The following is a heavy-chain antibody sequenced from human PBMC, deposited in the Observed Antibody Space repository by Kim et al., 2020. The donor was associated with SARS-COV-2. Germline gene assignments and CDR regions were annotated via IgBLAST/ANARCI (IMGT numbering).Heavy chain of an antibody. D-gene: IGHD3-3*01. CDR2: IKQDGSEK. J-gene: IGHJ4*02. V-gene: IGHV3-7*03. Sequence: GGSLRLSCAASGFTFSSYWMSWVRQAPGKGLEWVANIKQDGSEKYYVDSVKGRFTISRDNAKNSLYLQMNSLRADDTAVYYCARDSDYDFWSGTYWGQGTLVTVSS. CDR1: GFTFSSYW. CDR3: ARDSDYDFWSGTY.